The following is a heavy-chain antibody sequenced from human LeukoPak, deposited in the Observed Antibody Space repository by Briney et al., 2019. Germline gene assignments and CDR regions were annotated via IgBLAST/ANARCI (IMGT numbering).Heavy chain of an antibody. CDR1: GGSISSYY. CDR3: ATLNDFWSGYYLYFDN. J-gene: IGHJ4*02. D-gene: IGHD3-3*01. Sequence: SETLSLTCTVSGGSISSYYWSWIRQPPGKGLEWIGYIYYSGSTNYNPSLKSRLTISRDTSENQFSLKLTSVTAADTAVYYCATLNDFWSGYYLYFDNWGRGTLVTVSS. CDR2: IYYSGST. V-gene: IGHV4-59*12.